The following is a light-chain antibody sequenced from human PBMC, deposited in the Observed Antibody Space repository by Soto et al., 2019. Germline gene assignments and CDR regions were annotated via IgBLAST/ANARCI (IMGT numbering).Light chain of an antibody. J-gene: IGKJ4*01. Sequence: EIVLTQSPGTLSLSPGARATLSCRASQSVSSSYLAWYQQKPGQAPRLLIYGASSRATGIPDRFSGSGSGTDFTLTSIRLEPEDFAVYYCHQYGSSHLGTFGGGTKVEIK. CDR2: GAS. CDR1: QSVSSSY. V-gene: IGKV3-20*01. CDR3: HQYGSSHLGT.